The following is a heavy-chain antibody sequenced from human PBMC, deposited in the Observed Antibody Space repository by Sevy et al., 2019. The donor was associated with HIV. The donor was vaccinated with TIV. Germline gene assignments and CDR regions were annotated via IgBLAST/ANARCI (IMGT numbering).Heavy chain of an antibody. CDR1: GGTFSSYA. CDR2: IIPIFGTA. J-gene: IGHJ4*02. D-gene: IGHD1-7*01. V-gene: IGHV1-69*13. CDR3: ARDQGVTGSTHFDY. Sequence: ASVKVSCKASGGTFSSYAICWVRQAPGQGLEWMGGIIPIFGTANYAQKFQGRVTITADESTSTAYMELSSLRSEDTAVYYCARDQGVTGSTHFDYWGQGTLVTVSS.